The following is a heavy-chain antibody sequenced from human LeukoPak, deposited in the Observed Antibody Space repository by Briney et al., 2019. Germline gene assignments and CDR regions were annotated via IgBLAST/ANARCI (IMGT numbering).Heavy chain of an antibody. CDR1: GGSISSYY. V-gene: IGHV4-59*01. CDR2: IYYSGST. D-gene: IGHD2-8*01. Sequence: SETLSLTCTVSGGSISSYYWSWIRQPPGKGLEWIGYIYYSGSTNYNPSLTSRVTISVDTSKNQFSLKLSSVTAADTAVYYCARWGLGYCTNGVCSDAFDIWGQGTMVTVSS. CDR3: ARWGLGYCTNGVCSDAFDI. J-gene: IGHJ3*02.